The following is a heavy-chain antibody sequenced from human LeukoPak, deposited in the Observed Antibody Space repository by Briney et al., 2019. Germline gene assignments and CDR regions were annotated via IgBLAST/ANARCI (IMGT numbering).Heavy chain of an antibody. V-gene: IGHV4-61*02. J-gene: IGHJ4*02. D-gene: IGHD3-10*01. CDR3: ASSTGSGSYYPLCDY. CDR1: GGSISSGSYS. CDR2: IYTSGST. Sequence: PSQTLSLTCTVSGGSISSGSYSWSWIRQPAGKGLEWIGRIYTSGSTNSNPSLKSRVTISVDTSKNQFSMKLSSVTAADTAVYYCASSTGSGSYYPLCDYWGQGTLVTVSS.